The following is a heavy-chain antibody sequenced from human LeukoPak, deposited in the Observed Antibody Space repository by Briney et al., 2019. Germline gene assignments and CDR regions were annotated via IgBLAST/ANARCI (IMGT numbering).Heavy chain of an antibody. Sequence: GGSLRLSRAASGFTFSSYWMHWVRQAPGKALEWVSVIYIGDSAHYADSVKGRFTISRDDAKNTLYLQMNRLRVEDTAVYYCARSTTFYHGSGSNSASLDYWGQGTLVTVSS. CDR1: GFTFSSYW. CDR2: IYIGDSA. D-gene: IGHD3-10*01. CDR3: ARSTTFYHGSGSNSASLDY. V-gene: IGHV3-53*05. J-gene: IGHJ4*02.